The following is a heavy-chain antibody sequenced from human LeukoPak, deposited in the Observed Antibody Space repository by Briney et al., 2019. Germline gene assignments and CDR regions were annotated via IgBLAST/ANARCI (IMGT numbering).Heavy chain of an antibody. Sequence: SETLSLTCTVSGGSFSTYYWSWIRQPAGKGLEWIGHIYTSGATNYNPSLKSRVTMSIDTSKNQFSLKLSSVTAADTAVYYCARDAKYYYGSRTYFFFEYWGQGTLLTVSS. CDR3: ARDAKYYYGSRTYFFFEY. CDR2: IYTSGAT. D-gene: IGHD3-10*01. V-gene: IGHV4-4*07. J-gene: IGHJ4*02. CDR1: GGSFSTYY.